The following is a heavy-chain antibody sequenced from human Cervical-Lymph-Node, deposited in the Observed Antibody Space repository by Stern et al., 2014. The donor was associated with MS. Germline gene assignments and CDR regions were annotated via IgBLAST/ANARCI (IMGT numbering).Heavy chain of an antibody. Sequence: VQLVEYGAEVKKPGASGKVSCRTSGYSFTDYYIHWVRRAPGQGLKWMGWINPHRGYPKDARKFQERVTMTRDTSISTTYMELSSLRSDDTAVYFCARSYGSGTFYGMDVWGQGTTVIVSS. CDR1: GYSFTDYY. CDR2: INPHRGYP. D-gene: IGHD3-10*01. CDR3: ARSYGSGTFYGMDV. J-gene: IGHJ6*02. V-gene: IGHV1-2*02.